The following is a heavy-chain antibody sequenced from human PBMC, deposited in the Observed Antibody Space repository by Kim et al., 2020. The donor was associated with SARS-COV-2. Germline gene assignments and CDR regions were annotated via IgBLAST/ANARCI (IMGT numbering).Heavy chain of an antibody. CDR2: T. CDR3: ARLPLAAAYDY. V-gene: IGHV5-51*01. J-gene: IGHJ4*02. Sequence: TRYSPAFQGQVTISADKSISTAYLQWSSLKASDTAMYYCARLPLAAAYDYWGQGTLVTVSS. D-gene: IGHD6-13*01.